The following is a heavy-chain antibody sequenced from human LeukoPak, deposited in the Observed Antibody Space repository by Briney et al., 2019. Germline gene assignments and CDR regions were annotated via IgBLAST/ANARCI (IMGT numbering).Heavy chain of an antibody. Sequence: SETLSLTCAVYGGSFSGYYWSWIRQPPGKGLEWIGEINHSGSTNYNPSLKSRVTISVDTSKNQFSLKLSSVTAADTAVYYCARGTLGFSRFDYWGQGTLVTVSS. CDR2: INHSGST. D-gene: IGHD2-15*01. V-gene: IGHV4-34*01. J-gene: IGHJ4*02. CDR3: ARGTLGFSRFDY. CDR1: GGSFSGYY.